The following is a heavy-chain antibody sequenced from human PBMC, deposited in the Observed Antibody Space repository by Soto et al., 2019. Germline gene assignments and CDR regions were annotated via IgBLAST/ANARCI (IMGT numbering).Heavy chain of an antibody. V-gene: IGHV1-8*01. CDR1: GYTFTSYD. CDR2: MNPNSGNT. D-gene: IGHD2-21*01. J-gene: IGHJ6*03. Sequence: ASVKVSCKASGYTFTSYDINWVRQATGQGLEWMGWMNPNSGNTGYAQKFQGRVTMTRNTSISTAYMELSSLRSEDTAVYYCARGPYGKCGGDCYPYYYYYMDVWGKGTTVTGSS. CDR3: ARGPYGKCGGDCYPYYYYYMDV.